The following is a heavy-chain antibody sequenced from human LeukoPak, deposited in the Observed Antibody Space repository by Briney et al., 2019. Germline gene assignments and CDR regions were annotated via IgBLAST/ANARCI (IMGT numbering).Heavy chain of an antibody. CDR2: IYYSGST. Sequence: SETLSLTCTVSGGSISSSSYYWGWIRQPPGKGLEWIGSIYYSGSTYYNPSLKSRVTISVDTSKNQFSLKLSSVTAADTAVHYCVREGRTYYDILTGPNTSNWFDPWGQGTLVTVSS. J-gene: IGHJ5*02. CDR3: VREGRTYYDILTGPNTSNWFDP. CDR1: GGSISSSSYY. V-gene: IGHV4-39*07. D-gene: IGHD3-9*01.